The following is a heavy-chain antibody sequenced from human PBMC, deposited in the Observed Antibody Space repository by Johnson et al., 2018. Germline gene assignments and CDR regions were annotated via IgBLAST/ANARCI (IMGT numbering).Heavy chain of an antibody. D-gene: IGHD4-23*01. Sequence: LVESGPGLVKPSETLSLTCTVSGGSISSYYWSWIRQPPGKGLEWIGYIYYSGSTNYNPSLKSRVTISVDTSKNKFSLKLSSVTAADTAMYYCAKDITWYGGNTENFQHWGQGTLVTVSS. V-gene: IGHV4-59*01. CDR3: AKDITWYGGNTENFQH. CDR1: GGSISSYY. J-gene: IGHJ1*01. CDR2: IYYSGST.